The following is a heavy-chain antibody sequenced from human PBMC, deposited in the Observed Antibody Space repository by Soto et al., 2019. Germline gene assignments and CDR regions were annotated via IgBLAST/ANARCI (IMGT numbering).Heavy chain of an antibody. J-gene: IGHJ3*02. CDR3: ARRFNKVAGGAFNM. D-gene: IGHD3-16*01. CDR1: GFSFSWAG. V-gene: IGHV3-30*19. CDR2: VSGDGRDI. Sequence: QVQLVQSGGGAVLPGNSLRLSCAASGFSFSWAGMHWLRQTPGKGLECVAVVSGDGRDILYANSVKGRFTISRDNPKTTMFLPMNTLGAEDAAIYNWARRFNKVAGGAFNMWGQGTLVTVSS.